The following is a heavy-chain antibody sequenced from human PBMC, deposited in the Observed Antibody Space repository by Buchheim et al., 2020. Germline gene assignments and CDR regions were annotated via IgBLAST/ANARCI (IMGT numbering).Heavy chain of an antibody. D-gene: IGHD6-13*01. V-gene: IGHV4-59*01. CDR3: AGSGAEKPGTLDY. J-gene: IGHJ4*02. CDR1: GVSISTYY. Sequence: QVQLQESGPGLVKPSETLSLTCTVSGVSISTYYWTWIRQPPGKGLEWIAYTYSRGTTRYNPSLNSRITISEDTSKNQLSLEVRSVTAADTAVYYCAGSGAEKPGTLDYWGQGT. CDR2: TYSRGTT.